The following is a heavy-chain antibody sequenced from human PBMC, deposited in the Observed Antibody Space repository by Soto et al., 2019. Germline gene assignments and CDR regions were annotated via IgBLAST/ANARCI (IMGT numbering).Heavy chain of an antibody. CDR2: IKEDGSEK. D-gene: IGHD1-26*01. CDR1: GFTFSNYW. CDR3: ARDRELYSR. J-gene: IGHJ4*02. V-gene: IGHV3-7*01. Sequence: PGGSLRLSCAASGFTFSNYWMSWVRQAPGKGLEWVANIKEDGSEKYYVDSVKGRFTISRDNAKNSLYLQMNSLRAEDTALYYCARDRELYSRWGQGTQVTVSS.